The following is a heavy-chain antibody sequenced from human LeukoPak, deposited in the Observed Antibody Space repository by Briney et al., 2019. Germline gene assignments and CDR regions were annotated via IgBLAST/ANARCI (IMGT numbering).Heavy chain of an antibody. CDR1: GFTFSNYA. Sequence: PGGSLRLSCAASGFTFSNYAMSWVRQAPGKGLEWVSSISGTGGSTYYADSVKGRFTISRDNAKNSLYLQMNSLRAEDTAVYYCARKTNIAARLDYWGQGTLVTVSS. CDR3: ARKTNIAARLDY. J-gene: IGHJ4*02. V-gene: IGHV3-23*01. CDR2: ISGTGGST. D-gene: IGHD6-6*01.